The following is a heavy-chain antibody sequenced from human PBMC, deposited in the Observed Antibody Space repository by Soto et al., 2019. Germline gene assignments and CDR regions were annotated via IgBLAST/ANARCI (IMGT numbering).Heavy chain of an antibody. Sequence: ASVKVSCKASGYTFSDYYIHWVRQAPGQGLEWMGWINPNSGGTKYAPKFQGGVTMTRDTSITTAYMELSRLRSGDTAVYYRAREPATAKPEGVDFWGQGTLVTVSS. V-gene: IGHV1-2*02. CDR3: AREPATAKPEGVDF. CDR1: GYTFSDYY. CDR2: INPNSGGT. J-gene: IGHJ4*02. D-gene: IGHD1-1*01.